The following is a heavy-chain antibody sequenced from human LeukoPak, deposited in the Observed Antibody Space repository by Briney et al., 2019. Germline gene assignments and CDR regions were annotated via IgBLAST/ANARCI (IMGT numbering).Heavy chain of an antibody. V-gene: IGHV4-4*07. CDR3: ARGGSSGRTGDY. CDR2: IYSSGFT. Sequence: SETLSLTCTVSGGSISRYLWGWIRQPAGKGLEWIGHIYSSGFTNYNPSLKSRVTMSVDTSKNQFSLNLSSVTAADTAVYYCARGGSSGRTGDYWGQGTLVTVTS. CDR1: GGSISRYL. J-gene: IGHJ4*02. D-gene: IGHD1-1*01.